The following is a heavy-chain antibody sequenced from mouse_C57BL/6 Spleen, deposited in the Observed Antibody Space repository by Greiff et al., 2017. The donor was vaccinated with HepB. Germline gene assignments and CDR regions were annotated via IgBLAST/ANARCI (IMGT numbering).Heavy chain of an antibody. CDR1: GYTFTSYT. CDR2: INPSSGYT. V-gene: IGHV1-4*01. Sequence: VKLMESGAELARPGASVEMSCKASGYTFTSYTMHWVKQRPGQGLEWIGYINPSSGYTKYNQKFKDKATLTADKSSSTAYMQLSSLTSEDSAVYYCARGTMVYYFDYWGQGTTLTVSS. D-gene: IGHD1-1*02. J-gene: IGHJ2*01. CDR3: ARGTMVYYFDY.